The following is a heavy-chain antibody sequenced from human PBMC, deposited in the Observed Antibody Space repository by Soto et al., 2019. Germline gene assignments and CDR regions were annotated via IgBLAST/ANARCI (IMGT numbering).Heavy chain of an antibody. Sequence: QVQLVQSGAEVTKPGYSVKVSCKASGGTFSSYTISWVRQAPGQGLEWMGRIIPILATTNYAQNFQGRVTITPDRATSTAYMELSSLRSQDTAVYYCARQSLSGYPLQHDAFDIWGQGTMVTVSS. V-gene: IGHV1-69*08. CDR3: ARQSLSGYPLQHDAFDI. CDR1: GGTFSSYT. D-gene: IGHD3-22*01. CDR2: IIPILATT. J-gene: IGHJ3*02.